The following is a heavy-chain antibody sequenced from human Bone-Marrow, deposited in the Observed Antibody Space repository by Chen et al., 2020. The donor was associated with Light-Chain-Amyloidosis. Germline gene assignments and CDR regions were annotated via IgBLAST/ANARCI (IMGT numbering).Heavy chain of an antibody. V-gene: IGHV1-18*01. Sequence: QVQLVQSGAEVKKPGASVKVSCKASGYTFTSYGIRWVRQAPGQGLEWMGWISAYNGNTNYAQKLQGRVTMTTDTSTSTAYMELRSLRSDDTAVYYCAKTPRTDYDIVANWFDPWGQGTLVTVSS. J-gene: IGHJ5*02. CDR3: AKTPRTDYDIVANWFDP. D-gene: IGHD3-9*01. CDR1: GYTFTSYG. CDR2: ISAYNGNT.